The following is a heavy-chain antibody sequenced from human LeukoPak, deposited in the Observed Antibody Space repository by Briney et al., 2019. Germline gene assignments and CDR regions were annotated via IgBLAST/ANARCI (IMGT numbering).Heavy chain of an antibody. CDR3: ASVGPCVNPDYYYHYMVV. J-gene: IGHJ6*03. CDR1: RFTLCEYY. Sequence: GGTLRLSSAASRFTLCEYYMSWIRQAPGQGLEWVASISTSRSYIYYANSVKGLFTISQDNATNSRYLQINSLRAADTHAYFCASVGPCVNPDYYYHYMVVWGKGATVTVS. D-gene: IGHD1-14*01. V-gene: IGHV3-11*06. CDR2: ISTSRSYI.